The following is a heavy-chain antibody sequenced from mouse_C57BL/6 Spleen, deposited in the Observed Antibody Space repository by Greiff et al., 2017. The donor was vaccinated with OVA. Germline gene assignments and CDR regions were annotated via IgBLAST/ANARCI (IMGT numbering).Heavy chain of an antibody. Sequence: DVKLVESGGGLVKPGGSLKLSCAASGFTFSDYGMHWVRQAPEKGLEWVAYISSGSSTIYYADTVKGRFTISRDNAKNTLFLQMTSLRSEDTAMYYCARVGDWYFDVWGTGTTVTVSS. CDR2: ISSGSSTI. V-gene: IGHV5-17*01. CDR1: GFTFSDYG. J-gene: IGHJ1*03. CDR3: ARVGDWYFDV.